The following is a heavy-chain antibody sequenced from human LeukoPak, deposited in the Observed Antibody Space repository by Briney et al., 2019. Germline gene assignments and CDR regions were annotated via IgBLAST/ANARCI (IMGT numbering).Heavy chain of an antibody. Sequence: GGSLRLSCAASGFTFSSYGMHWVRQAPGKGLEWVAVISYDGSNKYYADSVKGRFTISRDNSKNTLYLQMNSLRAEDTAVYYCAKDSNPVTMVRGVVPRLLIDYWGQGTLVTVSS. CDR3: AKDSNPVTMVRGVVPRLLIDY. CDR2: ISYDGSNK. CDR1: GFTFSSYG. V-gene: IGHV3-30*18. D-gene: IGHD3-10*01. J-gene: IGHJ4*02.